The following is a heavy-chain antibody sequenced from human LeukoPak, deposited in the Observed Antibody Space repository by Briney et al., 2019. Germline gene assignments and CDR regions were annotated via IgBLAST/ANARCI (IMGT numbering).Heavy chain of an antibody. D-gene: IGHD2-21*02. Sequence: GESLKISCKGSGYSFTSYWIGWVRQMPGKGLEWMGIIYPGDSDTRYSPSFQGQVTISADKSISTAYLQWSSLKASDTAMYYCAMTYCGGDCSDSYGMDVWGQGTTVIVSS. V-gene: IGHV5-51*01. CDR3: AMTYCGGDCSDSYGMDV. CDR1: GYSFTSYW. CDR2: IYPGDSDT. J-gene: IGHJ6*02.